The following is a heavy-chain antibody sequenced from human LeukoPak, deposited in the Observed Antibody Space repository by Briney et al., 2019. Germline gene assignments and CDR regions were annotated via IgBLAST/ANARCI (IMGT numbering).Heavy chain of an antibody. CDR1: GFTFSSYA. D-gene: IGHD3-3*01. V-gene: IGHV3-64*01. Sequence: PGGSLRLSCAASGFTFSSYAMHWVRQAPGKGLEYVSAIRSNGGSTYYANSVKGRFTISRDNSKNTLYLQMGSLRAEDMAVYYCARPRDFWSGYYLDYWGQGTLVTVSS. J-gene: IGHJ4*02. CDR3: ARPRDFWSGYYLDY. CDR2: IRSNGGST.